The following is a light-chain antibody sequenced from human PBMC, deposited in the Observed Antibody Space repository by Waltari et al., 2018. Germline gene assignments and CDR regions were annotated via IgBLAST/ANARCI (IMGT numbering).Light chain of an antibody. CDR3: SSYTISNSWE. CDR2: DVT. J-gene: IGLJ3*02. V-gene: IGLV2-14*03. Sequence: SALTQPASVSGSPGQSIAISCTGTNRDVGDYHYVAWYQQHPGKAPKLIIYDVTSRPSGVSNRFSGSKSGNTASLTISGLRAEDEADYYYSSYTISNSWEFGGGTKLTVL. CDR1: NRDVGDYHY.